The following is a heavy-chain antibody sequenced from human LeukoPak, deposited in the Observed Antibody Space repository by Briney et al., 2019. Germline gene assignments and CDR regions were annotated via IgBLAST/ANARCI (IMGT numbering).Heavy chain of an antibody. D-gene: IGHD6-13*01. J-gene: IGHJ4*02. Sequence: GGSLRLSCAASGFTFSSYATHWVRQAPGKGLEWVAVISYDGSNKYYADSVKGRFTISRDNSKNTLYLQMNSLRAEDTAVYYCARSYSSSWYVGGVDYRGQGTLVTVSS. CDR1: GFTFSSYA. CDR2: ISYDGSNK. V-gene: IGHV3-30-3*01. CDR3: ARSYSSSWYVGGVDY.